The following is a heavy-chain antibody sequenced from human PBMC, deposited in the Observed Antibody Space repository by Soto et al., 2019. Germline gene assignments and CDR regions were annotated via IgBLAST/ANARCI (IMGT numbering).Heavy chain of an antibody. Sequence: GGSLRLSCAASGFIVSSDYMNWVRQAPGKGLEWVSIIYSDGTIDYADSVKGRFTISRDNSTNTLYLQMNSLRVEDTAVYYCARGGARSGFNYWGQGTLVTVSS. CDR1: GFIVSSDY. J-gene: IGHJ4*02. D-gene: IGHD2-15*01. CDR3: ARGGARSGFNY. V-gene: IGHV3-53*01. CDR2: IYSDGTI.